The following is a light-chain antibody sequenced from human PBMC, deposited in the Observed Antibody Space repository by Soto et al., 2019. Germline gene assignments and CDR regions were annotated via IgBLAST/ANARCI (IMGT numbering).Light chain of an antibody. V-gene: IGKV3-15*01. CDR1: QSVSSN. J-gene: IGKJ4*01. CDR3: QQHNNWPRT. CDR2: GVS. Sequence: EIEMTQSPGTLSVSPGESATISCRASQSVSSNLAWYQQKPGQAPRLLIYGVSIMATGIPSRFSGSGSGTEFTLTISSLQSEDSAVYYCQQHNNWPRTFGGGTKVELK.